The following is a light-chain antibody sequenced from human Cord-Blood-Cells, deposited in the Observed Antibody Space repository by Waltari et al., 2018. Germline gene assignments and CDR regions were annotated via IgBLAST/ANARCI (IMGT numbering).Light chain of an antibody. J-gene: IGLJ3*02. CDR3: SSYTSSSTL. CDR2: DVS. Sequence: QSALTPPAPVSGSPGQSITISCPGTSCDVGGYNYVSWYQQHPGKAPKLMIYDVSNRPSGVSNRFSGSKSGNTASLTISGLQAEDEADYYCSSYTSSSTLFGGGTKLTVL. V-gene: IGLV2-14*01. CDR1: SCDVGGYNY.